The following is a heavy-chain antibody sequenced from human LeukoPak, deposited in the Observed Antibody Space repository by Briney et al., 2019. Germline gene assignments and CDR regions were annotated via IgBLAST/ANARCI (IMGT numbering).Heavy chain of an antibody. CDR3: ARGLSSGWVDY. D-gene: IGHD6-19*01. Sequence: PSETLSLTCAVYGGSFSDDYWTWIRQPPGKGLEWIGENTQSGRTNYNPSLKSRVTIPVDTSKHQFSLNLSSVTAADTAVYYCARGLSSGWVDYWGQGTLVTVSS. CDR1: GGSFSDDY. V-gene: IGHV4-34*01. J-gene: IGHJ4*02. CDR2: NTQSGRT.